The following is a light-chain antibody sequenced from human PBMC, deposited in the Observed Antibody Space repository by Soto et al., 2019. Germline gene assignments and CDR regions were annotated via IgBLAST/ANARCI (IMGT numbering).Light chain of an antibody. V-gene: IGKV1-5*03. CDR2: KAS. Sequence: IHMTHAPSTLSASIGYRVTITCRASQSLSIWLAWYQQKPGKAPKLLIYKASTLQSGVPSRFSGSGSGTEFTLTISSLQPDDFATYYCHQYTRFPRTFGQGTKVDI. J-gene: IGKJ1*01. CDR3: HQYTRFPRT. CDR1: QSLSIW.